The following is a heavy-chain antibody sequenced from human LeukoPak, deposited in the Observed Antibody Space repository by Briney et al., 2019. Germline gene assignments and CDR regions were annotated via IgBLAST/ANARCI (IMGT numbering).Heavy chain of an antibody. CDR3: ARDSSTVDRAFDI. V-gene: IGHV1-46*01. CDR1: GYTFTSYY. J-gene: IGHJ3*02. CDR2: INPTGGST. D-gene: IGHD6-6*01. Sequence: ASVKVSCKASGYTFTSYYMHWVRQAPGQGLEWVAIINPTGGSTSYAQKFQGRVTMTRDTSTSTVYMELSSLRSEDTAVYYCARDSSTVDRAFDIWGQGTMVTVSS.